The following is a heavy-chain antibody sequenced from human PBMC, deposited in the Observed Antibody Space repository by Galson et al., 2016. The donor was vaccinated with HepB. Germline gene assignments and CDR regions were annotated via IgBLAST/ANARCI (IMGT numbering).Heavy chain of an antibody. CDR3: ARIEWFGERWYFDL. J-gene: IGHJ2*01. CDR2: VKGDEGHK. V-gene: IGHV3-7*01. D-gene: IGHD3-10*01. CDR1: GFSFETYW. Sequence: SLRLSCAASGFSFETYWMGWVRQAPGKGLEWVSNVKGDEGHKNYVYSVKDRFTISRDNAKNTLYLQMSSLRVEDTAMYYCARIEWFGERWYFDLWGRGTLVSVSS.